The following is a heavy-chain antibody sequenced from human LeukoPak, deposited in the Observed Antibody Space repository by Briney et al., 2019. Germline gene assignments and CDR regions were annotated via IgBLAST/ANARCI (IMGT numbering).Heavy chain of an antibody. D-gene: IGHD6-19*01. CDR3: ARSRPLRAVAGEAPGALRRDFDY. V-gene: IGHV1-46*01. Sequence: ASVTVSFKASGYTFTSYYMHWVRQAPGQGLEWMGIINPSGGSTSYVEKFQGIVTMTRDTSMSTVYMELSSLRSEDSAVYYCARSRPLRAVAGEAPGALRRDFDYWGQGALVTVSS. CDR2: INPSGGST. CDR1: GYTFTSYY. J-gene: IGHJ4*02.